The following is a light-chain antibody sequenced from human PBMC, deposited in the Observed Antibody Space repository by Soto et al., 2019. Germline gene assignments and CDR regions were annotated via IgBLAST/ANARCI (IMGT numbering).Light chain of an antibody. V-gene: IGLV2-14*03. CDR2: DVS. Sequence: GRTINITCAGTSRAVGGYNFVSWYQQHPGKAPQLMIYDVSSRPSGVSNRFSGSKSGNTASLTISGLQAEDEADYYCSSYTSSYTYVFGTGTKVTVL. CDR3: SSYTSSYTYV. J-gene: IGLJ1*01. CDR1: SRAVGGYNF.